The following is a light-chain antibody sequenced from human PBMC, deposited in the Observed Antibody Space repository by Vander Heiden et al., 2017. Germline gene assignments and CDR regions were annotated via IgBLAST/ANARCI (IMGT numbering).Light chain of an antibody. Sequence: EIVLTQSPATLSLSPGERATLTCKASQSVNSSYLAWYKQKPGQAPRLLIYGASSRAAVIPDRCSGSGSGTDSTLTISRLDPEDVAVYYCQQDGSSSWTFGQGTKVEIK. V-gene: IGKV3-20*01. CDR1: QSVNSSY. CDR3: QQDGSSSWT. J-gene: IGKJ1*01. CDR2: GAS.